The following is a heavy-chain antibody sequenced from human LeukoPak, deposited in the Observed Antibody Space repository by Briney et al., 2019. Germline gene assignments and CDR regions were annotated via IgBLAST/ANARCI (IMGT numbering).Heavy chain of an antibody. V-gene: IGHV3-23*01. J-gene: IGHJ5*02. Sequence: GGSLRLSCAASGFDFNTYEMNWVRQAPGRGLEWVSAISGSGGSTYYADSVKGRFTISRDNSKNTLYLQMNSLRAEDTAVYYCAKDRASGDPHHWGQGTLVTVSS. D-gene: IGHD4-17*01. CDR1: GFDFNTYE. CDR3: AKDRASGDPHH. CDR2: ISGSGGST.